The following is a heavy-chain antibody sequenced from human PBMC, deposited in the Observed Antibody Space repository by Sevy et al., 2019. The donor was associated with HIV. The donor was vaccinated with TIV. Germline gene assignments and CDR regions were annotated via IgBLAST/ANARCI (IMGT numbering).Heavy chain of an antibody. D-gene: IGHD1-1*01. CDR1: GYSFTSYW. Sequence: GESLKISCKGSGYSFTSYWIGWVRQMPGKGLEWMGIIYPGDSDTRDSPSFQGQVTISADKSISTAYLQWSSLKASDTAMYYCARRQKGETGTYYYYGMDVWGQGTTVTVSS. V-gene: IGHV5-51*01. CDR2: IYPGDSDT. CDR3: ARRQKGETGTYYYYGMDV. J-gene: IGHJ6*02.